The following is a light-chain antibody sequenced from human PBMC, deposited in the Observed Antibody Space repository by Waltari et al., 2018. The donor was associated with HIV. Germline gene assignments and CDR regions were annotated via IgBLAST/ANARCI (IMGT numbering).Light chain of an antibody. CDR3: LTYVSKTSTWQ. Sequence: QSALTQPASVSGNPGQSVTITCTGTDIDIGNYNLVSWFQQHPGKAPKLLIYDVSKRPSVVFSRFSGSKSGYFASLTISGLLTEDESSYYCLTYVSKTSTWQFGGGTYLTV. J-gene: IGLJ3*02. CDR1: DIDIGNYNL. V-gene: IGLV2-23*02. CDR2: DVS.